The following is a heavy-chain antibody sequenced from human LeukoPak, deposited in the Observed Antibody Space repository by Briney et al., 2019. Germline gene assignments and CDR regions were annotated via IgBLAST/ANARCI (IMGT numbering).Heavy chain of an antibody. CDR2: ISSGGSSI. Sequence: GGSLRLYCAASGFTFSDYYMSWICQGPGKGLEWVSYISSGGSSIYYADSVKGRFTISRDNAKNSLYLQMNSLRAEDTAVYYCAREVTPYDYDSSGYYVYWGQGTVVTVSS. CDR3: AREVTPYDYDSSGYYVY. V-gene: IGHV3-11*01. D-gene: IGHD3-22*01. J-gene: IGHJ4*02. CDR1: GFTFSDYY.